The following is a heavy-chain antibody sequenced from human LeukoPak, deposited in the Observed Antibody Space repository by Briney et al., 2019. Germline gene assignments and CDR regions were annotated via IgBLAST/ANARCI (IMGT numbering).Heavy chain of an antibody. Sequence: GGSLRLSCIASGFTFSDYYMTWIRQSPGKGLEWVSYISSTGATIYYADSVKGRFTISRDNAKNSLYLQMNSLRAEDTAVYYCARDLRHYYGSGYYMDVWGKGTTVTISS. CDR2: ISSTGATI. J-gene: IGHJ6*03. CDR3: ARDLRHYYGSGYYMDV. CDR1: GFTFSDYY. D-gene: IGHD3-10*01. V-gene: IGHV3-11*04.